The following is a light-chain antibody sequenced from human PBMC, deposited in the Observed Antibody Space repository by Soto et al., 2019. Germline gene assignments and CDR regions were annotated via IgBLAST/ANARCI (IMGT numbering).Light chain of an antibody. J-gene: IGLJ1*01. CDR3: CAYAGSLYV. Sequence: QSALTQPASVSGSPGQSITISCTGTSSDVGSYNLVSWIQHHPGKAPKLMIYEGSKRPSGVSNRFSGAKSGNTASLTISELLAEDEADYYCCAYAGSLYVFGSGTKVTVL. CDR2: EGS. CDR1: SSDVGSYNL. V-gene: IGLV2-23*01.